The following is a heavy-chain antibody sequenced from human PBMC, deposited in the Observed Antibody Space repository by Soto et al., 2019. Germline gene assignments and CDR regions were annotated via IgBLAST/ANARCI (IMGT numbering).Heavy chain of an antibody. CDR1: GFTFSTYA. CDR2: ISGSGLST. V-gene: IGHV3-23*01. CDR3: AKDQGFGNLGAEYFHH. D-gene: IGHD1-7*01. Sequence: LRLSCAASGFTFSTYAMNWVRQAPGKGPEWVSIISGSGLSTYYADSVKGRFTISRDNSKNTLYLQMNGLRAEDTAVYYCAKDQGFGNLGAEYFHHWGQGSLVTVSS. J-gene: IGHJ1*01.